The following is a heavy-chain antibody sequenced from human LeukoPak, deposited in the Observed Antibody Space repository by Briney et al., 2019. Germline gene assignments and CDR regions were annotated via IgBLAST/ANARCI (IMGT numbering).Heavy chain of an antibody. CDR3: ARERDDYNFFDY. Sequence: SGGSLRFSCAASGFTFDSCWMSWVRQAPGKGLEWVANIKQDGSEKYYVDSVKGRFTISRDNAKKSLYLQMNSLRAEDTAVYYCARERDDYNFFDYWGQGTLVTVSS. CDR1: GFTFDSCW. CDR2: IKQDGSEK. J-gene: IGHJ4*02. V-gene: IGHV3-7*04. D-gene: IGHD5-24*01.